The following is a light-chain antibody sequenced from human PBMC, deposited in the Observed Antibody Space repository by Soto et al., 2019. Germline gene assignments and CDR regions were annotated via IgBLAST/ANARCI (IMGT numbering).Light chain of an antibody. CDR3: QQFDKLPCT. CDR1: HDINNY. Sequence: DIQMTQSPYSLSASVGDRVTIICQASHDINNYLNWYQQKPGKAPKLLIYDSSNLEIGVPSRFSGSGYGTRVSFTIISLQPEDIATYYCQQFDKLPCTFGQGTRLEIK. V-gene: IGKV1-33*01. CDR2: DSS. J-gene: IGKJ5*01.